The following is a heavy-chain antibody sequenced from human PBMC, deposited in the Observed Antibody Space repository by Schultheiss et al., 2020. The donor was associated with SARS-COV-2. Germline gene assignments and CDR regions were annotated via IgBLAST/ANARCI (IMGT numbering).Heavy chain of an antibody. Sequence: SETLSLTCAVYRGSFSGYYWSWIRKPPGKGLEWIGAINHSGSTNYNPSPKGRVTIPVDTSKNQFSLKLSPVTAADTAVYYCARGGAAARSVDYWGQGTLVTVSS. CDR3: ARGGAAARSVDY. J-gene: IGHJ4*02. V-gene: IGHV4-34*01. CDR2: INHSGST. D-gene: IGHD6-6*01. CDR1: RGSFSGYY.